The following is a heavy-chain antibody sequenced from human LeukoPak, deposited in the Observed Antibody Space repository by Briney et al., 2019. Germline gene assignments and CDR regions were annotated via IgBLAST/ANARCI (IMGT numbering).Heavy chain of an antibody. D-gene: IGHD3-3*01. CDR1: GFTFSSYA. Sequence: PGRSLRLSCAASGFTFSSYAMSWVRQAPGKGLEWVSAISGSGGSTYYADSVKGRFTISRDNSKNTLYLQMNSLRAEDTAVYYCAKVALEEIFGVVRYPGWGQGTLVTVSS. CDR3: AKVALEEIFGVVRYPG. J-gene: IGHJ4*02. V-gene: IGHV3-23*01. CDR2: ISGSGGST.